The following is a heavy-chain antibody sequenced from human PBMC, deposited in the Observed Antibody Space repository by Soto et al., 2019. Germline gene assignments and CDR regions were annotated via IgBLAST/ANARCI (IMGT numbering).Heavy chain of an antibody. D-gene: IGHD6-13*01. CDR1: GGTFSSYA. CDR3: SCLPIAAETEGGFDP. CDR2: IIPIFGTA. Sequence: QVQLVQSGAEVKKPGSSVKVSCKAFGGTFSSYAISWVRQAPGQGLEWMGGIIPIFGTANYAQKFQGRVTITADESTSTAYMELSSLRSEDTAVYYCSCLPIAAETEGGFDPWGQGTLVTVSS. J-gene: IGHJ5*02. V-gene: IGHV1-69*01.